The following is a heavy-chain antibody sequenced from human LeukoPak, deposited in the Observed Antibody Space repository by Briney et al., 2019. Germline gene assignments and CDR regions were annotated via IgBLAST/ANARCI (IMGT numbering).Heavy chain of an antibody. CDR2: ISSSGSTI. Sequence: GGSLRLSCAASGFTFDDYGMSWVRQAPGKGLEWVSYISSSGSTIYYADSVKGRFTISRDNAKNSLYLQMNSLRAEDTAVYYCARDKYSYGPIADWGQGTLVTVSS. V-gene: IGHV3-11*04. D-gene: IGHD5-18*01. CDR3: ARDKYSYGPIAD. J-gene: IGHJ4*02. CDR1: GFTFDDYG.